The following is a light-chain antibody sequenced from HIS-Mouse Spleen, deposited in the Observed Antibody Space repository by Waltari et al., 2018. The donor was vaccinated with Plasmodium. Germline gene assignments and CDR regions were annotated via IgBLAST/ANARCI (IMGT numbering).Light chain of an antibody. Sequence: DIQMTQSPSSLSASVGDRVTITCRASQSISSYLNCYQQKPGKAPKLLIYAATSLHSGVPSMFSGRGAGTDVTLTISSLQTEDFATYYCQQNYNTWTFGQETTVEIK. CDR1: QSISSY. J-gene: IGKJ1*01. CDR3: QQNYNTWT. V-gene: IGKV1-39*01. CDR2: AAT.